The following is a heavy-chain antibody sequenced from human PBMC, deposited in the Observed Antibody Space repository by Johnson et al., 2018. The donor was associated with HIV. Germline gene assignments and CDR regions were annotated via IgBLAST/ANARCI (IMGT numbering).Heavy chain of an antibody. D-gene: IGHD6-13*01. CDR1: GFTFADYG. V-gene: IGHV3-30*02. CDR2: IAHDASIT. Sequence: QVQLVQSGGGVVQPGGSLRLSCAASGFTFADYGMHWVRQPPGKGLEWVAFIAHDASITHYADSVKGRFTISRDNSKNTLYLQMNSLRAEDTAVYYCARDRGGIAEQSGAFDIWGQGTMVTVSS. CDR3: ARDRGGIAEQSGAFDI. J-gene: IGHJ3*02.